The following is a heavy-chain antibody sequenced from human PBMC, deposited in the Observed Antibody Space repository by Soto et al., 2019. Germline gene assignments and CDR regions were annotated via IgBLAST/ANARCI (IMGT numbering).Heavy chain of an antibody. CDR3: ALNVAAAGSGFDP. CDR2: IDPTDSYT. V-gene: IGHV5-10-1*01. Sequence: GESLKISCKGSGYSFTTYWITWVRQMPGKGLEWMGRIDPTDSYTNYSPSFQGYVTISADKSISTAYLQWSSLKASDTAIYFCALNVAAAGSGFDPWGQGTLVTVSS. D-gene: IGHD6-13*01. J-gene: IGHJ5*02. CDR1: GYSFTTYW.